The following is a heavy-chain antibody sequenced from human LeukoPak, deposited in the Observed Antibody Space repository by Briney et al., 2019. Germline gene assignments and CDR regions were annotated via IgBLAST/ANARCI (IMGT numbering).Heavy chain of an antibody. CDR2: ISSSSSYI. J-gene: IGHJ6*03. V-gene: IGHV3-21*01. D-gene: IGHD1-1*01. CDR1: GFTFSSYS. CDR3: AKEYGYDYNYYYSMDV. Sequence: GGSPRLSCAASGFTFSSYSMNWVRQAPGKGLEWVSSISSSSSYIYYADSVKGRFTISRDDAKNSLYLQMNSLRAEDTAVYFCAKEYGYDYNYYYSMDVWGKGTTVTISS.